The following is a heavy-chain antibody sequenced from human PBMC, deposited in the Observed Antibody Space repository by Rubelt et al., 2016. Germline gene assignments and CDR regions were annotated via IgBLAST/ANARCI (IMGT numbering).Heavy chain of an antibody. CDR2: TTGTGGST. J-gene: IGHJ4*02. CDR3: AKVPDQDDY. D-gene: IGHD2-2*01. CDR1: DFTFSTYA. Sequence: EVQLLESGGGLVQPGGSLRLSCADSDFTFSTYAMSWVRQAPGKGLKWVSVTTGTGGSTYHADSQGRFTSPGDNSKNTLYLQMNSLRAEDTAVYYCAKVPDQDDYWGQGTLVTVSS. V-gene: IGHV3-23*01.